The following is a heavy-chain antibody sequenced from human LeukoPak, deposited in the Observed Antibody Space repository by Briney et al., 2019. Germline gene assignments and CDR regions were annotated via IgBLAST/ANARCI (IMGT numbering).Heavy chain of an antibody. D-gene: IGHD6-6*01. CDR3: ARAHQYSSSSNY. J-gene: IGHJ4*02. CDR1: GFTFSSYS. V-gene: IGHV3-21*01. Sequence: GGSLRLSCAASGFTFSSYSMNWVRQAPGKGLEWVSSISSSSSYIYYADSVKGRFTISRDNAKNSLFLQMNSLRAEDTAVYYCARAHQYSSSSNYWGQGTLVTVSS. CDR2: ISSSSSYI.